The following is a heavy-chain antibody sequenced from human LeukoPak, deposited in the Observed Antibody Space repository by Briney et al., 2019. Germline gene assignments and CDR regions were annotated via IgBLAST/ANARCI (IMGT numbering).Heavy chain of an antibody. CDR2: IGAYNGNT. Sequence: ASVKVSCKASGYTFTSYGISWVRQAPGRGLEWMGWIGAYNGNTNYAQKLQGRVTMTTDTSTSTAYMELRSLRSDDTAVYYCARDPWSSSGWYVAYYYYGMDVWGQGTTVTVSS. D-gene: IGHD6-19*01. CDR3: ARDPWSSSGWYVAYYYYGMDV. J-gene: IGHJ6*02. V-gene: IGHV1-18*01. CDR1: GYTFTSYG.